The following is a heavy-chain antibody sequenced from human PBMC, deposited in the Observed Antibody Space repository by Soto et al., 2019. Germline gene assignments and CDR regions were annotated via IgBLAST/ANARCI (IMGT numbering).Heavy chain of an antibody. CDR2: TSYDENYK. J-gene: IGHJ4*02. D-gene: IGHD6-6*01. CDR3: ARQGGSSGIWYFDY. Sequence: QVQLVESGGGVVQPGRSLRLSCAASGFTFSGYAMHWVRQAPGKGLEWVAATSYDENYKYYADSVKGRFTISRDNSKNPLFLQMNSLRTENTAVYYCARQGGSSGIWYFDYWGQGSLVTVSS. CDR1: GFTFSGYA. V-gene: IGHV3-30*04.